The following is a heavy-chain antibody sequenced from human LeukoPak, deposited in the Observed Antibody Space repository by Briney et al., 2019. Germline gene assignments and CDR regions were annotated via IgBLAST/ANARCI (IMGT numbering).Heavy chain of an antibody. Sequence: ASVKVPCKASGVTFSSYAISWVRQAPGQGLEWMGRIIPILGIANYAQKFQGRVTITADKSTSTAYMELSSLRSEDTAVYYCARDRGIAAAGLDAFDIWGQGTMVTVSS. CDR2: IIPILGIA. CDR3: ARDRGIAAAGLDAFDI. J-gene: IGHJ3*02. D-gene: IGHD6-13*01. CDR1: GVTFSSYA. V-gene: IGHV1-69*04.